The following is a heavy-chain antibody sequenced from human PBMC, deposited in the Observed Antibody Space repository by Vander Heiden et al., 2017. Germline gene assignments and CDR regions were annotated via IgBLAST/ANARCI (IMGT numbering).Heavy chain of an antibody. CDR1: GFLFDDYA. Sequence: DVQLLESGGALVQPGRSLRLSCAPSGFLFDDYAMHWVRQAPGKGLECVSGISWNSGSIGYADSVKGRFTISRDNAKNSLYLQMNSLRAEDTALYYCAKDMGSGWYGGYYFDYWGQGTLVTVSS. D-gene: IGHD6-19*01. CDR3: AKDMGSGWYGGYYFDY. J-gene: IGHJ4*02. V-gene: IGHV3-9*01. CDR2: ISWNSGSI.